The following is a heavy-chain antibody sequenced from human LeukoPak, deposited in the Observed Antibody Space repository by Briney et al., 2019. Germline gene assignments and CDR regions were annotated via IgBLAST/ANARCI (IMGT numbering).Heavy chain of an antibody. D-gene: IGHD3-3*01. V-gene: IGHV4-59*01. CDR2: IDYSGST. J-gene: IGHJ4*02. CDR1: GGSISSYY. CDR3: XXXSAQGSGKYYFDY. Sequence: SETLSLTCTVSGGSISSYYWSWIRQPPGKGLEWIGYIDYSGSTNYNPSLKSRVTISVDTSKNQFSLKLTSVTAADTDGYSCXXXSAQGSGKYYFDYWGQGTLVTVSS.